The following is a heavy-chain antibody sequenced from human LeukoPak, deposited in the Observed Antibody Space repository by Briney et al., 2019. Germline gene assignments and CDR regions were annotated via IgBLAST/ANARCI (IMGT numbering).Heavy chain of an antibody. CDR3: ASRVYGLGSFNY. CDR1: GGSISSYY. V-gene: IGHV4-39*01. D-gene: IGHD3-10*01. CDR2: IYNSGTT. J-gene: IGHJ4*01. Sequence: SETLSLTCTVSGGSISSYYWDWIRQPPGKGLEWIGSIYNSGTTYYNPSLKSRVTISVDTSKNQFSLKVSSVTAADTAVYYCASRVYGLGSFNYWGQGTLVTVSS.